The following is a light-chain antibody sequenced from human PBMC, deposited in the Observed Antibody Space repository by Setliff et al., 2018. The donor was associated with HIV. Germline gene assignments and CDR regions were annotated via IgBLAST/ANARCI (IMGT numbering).Light chain of an antibody. Sequence: QAVVTQEPSVTVSPGGTVTLTCDSSTGPVTNSHYPYWFQQKPGQAPRTLIYNANKKHSWTPARFSGSLLGGKAALTLSGAQPDDEADYYCLLSCSGARGVFGTGTKVTVL. J-gene: IGLJ1*01. CDR3: LLSCSGARGV. CDR2: NAN. CDR1: TGPVTNSHY. V-gene: IGLV7-46*01.